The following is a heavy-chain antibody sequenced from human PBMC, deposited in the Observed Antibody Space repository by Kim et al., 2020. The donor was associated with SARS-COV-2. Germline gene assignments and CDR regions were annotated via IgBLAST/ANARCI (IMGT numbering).Heavy chain of an antibody. CDR3: ARDLTYCGGDCYDY. Sequence: SETLSLTCTVSGGSISSSSYYWGWIRQPPGKGLEWIGSIYYSGSTYYNPSLKSRVTISVDTSKNQFSLKLSSVTAADTAVYYCARDLTYCGGDCYDYWGQGTLVTVSS. V-gene: IGHV4-39*07. J-gene: IGHJ4*02. D-gene: IGHD2-21*01. CDR1: GGSISSSSYY. CDR2: IYYSGST.